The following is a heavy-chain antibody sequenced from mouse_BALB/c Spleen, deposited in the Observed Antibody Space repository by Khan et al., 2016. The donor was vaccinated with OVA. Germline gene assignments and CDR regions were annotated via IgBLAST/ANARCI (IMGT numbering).Heavy chain of an antibody. Sequence: QMQLEESGAELVKTGASVKLSCQASGYTFTTYYMYWVKQRPGQGLEWIGEINPSNGGTNFNEKFKSKATLTVDKSSYTAYMQLSSLTSEDSAVYYGTRSGYGSFAYWGQGTLVTVSA. CDR2: INPSNGGT. CDR1: GYTFTTYY. V-gene: IGHV1S81*02. CDR3: TRSGYGSFAY. J-gene: IGHJ3*01. D-gene: IGHD2-2*01.